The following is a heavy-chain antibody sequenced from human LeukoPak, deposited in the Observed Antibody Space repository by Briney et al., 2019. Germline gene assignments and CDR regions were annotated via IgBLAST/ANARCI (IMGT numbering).Heavy chain of an antibody. CDR3: AKDWLLDIAAAGTLRQY. Sequence: GGSLRLSCAASGFTFSTYSINWVRQAPGKGLEWLSYISSSTSTTYYADSLQGRFTISRDSAKNSLYLQMNSLRAEDTAVYYCAKDWLLDIAAAGTLRQYWGQGTLVTVSS. CDR2: ISSSTSTT. V-gene: IGHV3-48*04. D-gene: IGHD6-13*01. CDR1: GFTFSTYS. J-gene: IGHJ4*02.